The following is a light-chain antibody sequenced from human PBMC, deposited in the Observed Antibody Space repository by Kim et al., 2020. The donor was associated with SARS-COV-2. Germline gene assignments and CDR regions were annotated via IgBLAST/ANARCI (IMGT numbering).Light chain of an antibody. J-gene: IGLJ1*01. CDR1: HSAVGTYAH. CDR2: EVT. CDR3: SSYAGSKDLV. V-gene: IGLV2-8*01. Sequence: SVTISCTGSHSAVGTYAHGSWYQHHPGKAPKLVIYEVTKRPSGVPDRFSASKSGNTASLTVSGLQAEDEADYYCSSYAGSKDLVFGTGTKVTVL.